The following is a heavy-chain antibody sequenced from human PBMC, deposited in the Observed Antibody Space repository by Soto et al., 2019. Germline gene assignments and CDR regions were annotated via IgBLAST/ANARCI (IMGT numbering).Heavy chain of an antibody. CDR3: ARTMRRGYSSGYYFDY. D-gene: IGHD5-18*01. Sequence: ETLSLTCAVYGGSFSGYYWSWIRQPPGKGLEWIGEIRESGSTNHNPSLKSRATISVDTSKNQFSLKLSSVTAADTAVYYCARTMRRGYSSGYYFDYWGQGTLVTVSS. V-gene: IGHV4-34*04. CDR1: GGSFSGYY. CDR2: IRESGST. J-gene: IGHJ4*01.